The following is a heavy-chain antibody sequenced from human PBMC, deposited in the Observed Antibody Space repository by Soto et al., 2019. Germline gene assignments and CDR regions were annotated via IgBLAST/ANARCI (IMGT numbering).Heavy chain of an antibody. J-gene: IGHJ1*01. CDR1: GINITGHY. CDR3: VQVGPGAVAGTTHH. Sequence: EVELVESGGGLVQPGESLRLSCEVSGINITGHYMGWARQGQGQELEWISMFYDSRSTDYAASVKGRFTISSGTPMIALHLQMNSLKVDDTARYYCVQVGPGAVAGTTHHWGQGTPVTVSS. V-gene: IGHV3-53*01. CDR2: FYDSRST. D-gene: IGHD6-19*01.